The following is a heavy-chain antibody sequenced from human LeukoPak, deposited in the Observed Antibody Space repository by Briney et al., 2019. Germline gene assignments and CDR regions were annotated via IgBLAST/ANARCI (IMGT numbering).Heavy chain of an antibody. CDR3: AHSGPELRRAYFDY. Sequence: ESGPTLVKPTQTLTLTCTFSGFSLSTSGVGVGWIRQPPGKAMESLALIYWDDDKRYIPSLKSRLTITKDTSKNQVVLTMTNMDPVDTATYYCAHSGPELRRAYFDYWGQGTLATVAS. CDR2: IYWDDDK. CDR1: GFSLSTSGVG. V-gene: IGHV2-5*02. J-gene: IGHJ4*02. D-gene: IGHD1-14*01.